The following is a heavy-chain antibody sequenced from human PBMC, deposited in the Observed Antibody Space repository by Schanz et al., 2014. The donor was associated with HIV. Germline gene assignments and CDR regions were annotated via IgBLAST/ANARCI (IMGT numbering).Heavy chain of an antibody. Sequence: EVQLVESGGCLVQPGKSLRLSCAASGFAFSSSWMHWVRQTPGKGLEWVAHINQDKSDKRYLYSVRGRFTVSRDNTKNSLFLQMSSLRAEDTAVYYCARLLVTPFSYNYGLDVWGQGTTVTVSS. D-gene: IGHD2-21*02. CDR1: GFAFSSSW. J-gene: IGHJ6*02. V-gene: IGHV3-7*03. CDR2: INQDKSDK. CDR3: ARLLVTPFSYNYGLDV.